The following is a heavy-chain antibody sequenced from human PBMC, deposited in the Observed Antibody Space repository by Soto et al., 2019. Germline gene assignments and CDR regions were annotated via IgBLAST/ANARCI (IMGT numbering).Heavy chain of an antibody. Sequence: VQLLEPGGGLVQPGGSLRLSCAASGFTFNNYGMSWVRQAPGKGLEWVSAITDSGGSTYYADSVKGRFTISRDNSKNTVYLQMNSLRAEDTAVYYCAKAATVVTLYYFDYWGQGTLVTVSS. CDR1: GFTFNNYG. V-gene: IGHV3-23*01. CDR2: ITDSGGST. CDR3: AKAATVVTLYYFDY. D-gene: IGHD4-17*01. J-gene: IGHJ4*02.